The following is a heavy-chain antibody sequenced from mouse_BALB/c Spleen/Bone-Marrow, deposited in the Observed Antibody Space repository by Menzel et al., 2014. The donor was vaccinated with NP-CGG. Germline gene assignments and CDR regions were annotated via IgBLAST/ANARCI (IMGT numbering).Heavy chain of an antibody. CDR1: GFDFSRYW. Sequence: EVKLVESGGGLVQPGGSLKLSCAASGFDFSRYWMSWVRQAPGKGLEWIGEINPDSSTINYTPSLKDKFIISRDNAKNTLYLQMSEVRSEDTALYYCARNAYYAMDYWGQGTSVTVSS. CDR3: ARNAYYAMDY. CDR2: INPDSSTI. J-gene: IGHJ4*01. V-gene: IGHV4-1*02.